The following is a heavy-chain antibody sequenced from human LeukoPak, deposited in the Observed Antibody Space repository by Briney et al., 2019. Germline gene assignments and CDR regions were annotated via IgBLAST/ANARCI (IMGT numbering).Heavy chain of an antibody. CDR3: ARGGGRWWEQLQTSAFDY. D-gene: IGHD1-26*01. Sequence: GGSLRLSCAASGFTFSSYVMHWVRQAPGKGLEWVAVISHDGSNKYYADSVKGRFTISRDNSKNTLYLEVNSLRAEDRAVYYCARGGGRWWEQLQTSAFDYWGQGTLVTVSS. V-gene: IGHV3-30-3*01. CDR1: GFTFSSYV. CDR2: ISHDGSNK. J-gene: IGHJ4*02.